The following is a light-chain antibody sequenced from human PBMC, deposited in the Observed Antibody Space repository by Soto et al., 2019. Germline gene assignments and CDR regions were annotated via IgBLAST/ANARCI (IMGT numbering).Light chain of an antibody. J-gene: IGLJ1*01. CDR2: GNR. V-gene: IGLV1-40*01. Sequence: QAVVTQPPSVSGAPGQRVTLSCTGNTSNLGAGYDVHWYQQLPGAAPKLVIFGNRNRSSGVPERFSGSKSGTSASLAITGLQAEDEADYYCQAYDSSLSGYVFGTGTKLTVL. CDR3: QAYDSSLSGYV. CDR1: TSNLGAGYD.